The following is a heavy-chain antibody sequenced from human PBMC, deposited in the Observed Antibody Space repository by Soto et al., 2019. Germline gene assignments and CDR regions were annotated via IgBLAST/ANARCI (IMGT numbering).Heavy chain of an antibody. Sequence: SETLSLTCTVSGGSISSYYWTWIRQPPGKGLEWIGFIYNSGSSHYNPSLRSRVTISVDTSKNQFSLKLRSVTAADSAVYYCASMGYHYGSGSYPLDYWGQGTLVTVS. CDR3: ASMGYHYGSGSYPLDY. J-gene: IGHJ4*02. CDR1: GGSISSYY. CDR2: IYNSGSS. D-gene: IGHD3-10*01. V-gene: IGHV4-59*08.